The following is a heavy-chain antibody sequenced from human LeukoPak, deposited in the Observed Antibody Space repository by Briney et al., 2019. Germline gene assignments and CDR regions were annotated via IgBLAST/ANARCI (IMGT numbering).Heavy chain of an antibody. D-gene: IGHD3-16*01. V-gene: IGHV3-7*05. Sequence: AGPLTLSCAASGFTLSNFWMNWVRHAPGKGLEWVAIINRDGTEKQYVDSVKGRFTISRDNAKNSLYLQMNGLRAEDTAAYYCARDPTLANVHDAFDMWGQGTMVTVSS. CDR3: ARDPTLANVHDAFDM. CDR1: GFTLSNFW. J-gene: IGHJ3*02. CDR2: INRDGTEK.